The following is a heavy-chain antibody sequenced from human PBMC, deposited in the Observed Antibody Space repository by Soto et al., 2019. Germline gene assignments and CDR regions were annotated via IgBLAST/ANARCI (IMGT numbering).Heavy chain of an antibody. V-gene: IGHV1-46*01. CDR3: ARAGQRKNWFDP. CDR1: GYTLPRHY. J-gene: IGHJ5*02. CDR2: INPSGGST. Sequence: ASVKVSRQASGYTLPRHYMHWVGQAPGQGLEWMGIINPSGGSTSYAQKFQGRVTMTRDTSTSTVYMELSSLRSEDTAVYYCARAGQRKNWFDPWGQGTLVTVSS.